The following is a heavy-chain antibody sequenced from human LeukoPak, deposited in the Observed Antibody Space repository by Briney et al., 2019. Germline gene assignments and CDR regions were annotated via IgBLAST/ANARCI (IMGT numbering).Heavy chain of an antibody. V-gene: IGHV4-34*01. CDR1: GGSFSGYY. Sequence: SETLSLTCAVYGGSFSGYYWSWIRQPPGKGLEWIGEINHSGSTNYNPSLKSRVTISVDTSKNQFSLKLSSVTAADTAVYYCARDPTVLDYYGMDVWGQGTTVTVSS. CDR3: ARDPTVLDYYGMDV. CDR2: INHSGST. D-gene: IGHD6-6*01. J-gene: IGHJ6*02.